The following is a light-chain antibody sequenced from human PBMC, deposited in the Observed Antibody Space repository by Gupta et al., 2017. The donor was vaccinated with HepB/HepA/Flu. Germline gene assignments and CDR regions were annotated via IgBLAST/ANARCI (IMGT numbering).Light chain of an antibody. V-gene: IGLV1-40*01. CDR1: SSNIGAGYD. CDR2: GNS. J-gene: IGLJ1*01. CDR3: QSYDSSLSGSLV. Sequence: QSVLTQPPSVPGAPGQRVTISCTGSSSNIGAGYDVHWYQQLPGTAPKLLIYGNSNRPSGVPDRFSGSKSGTSASLAITGLQAEDEADYYCQSYDSSLSGSLVFGTGTKVTVL.